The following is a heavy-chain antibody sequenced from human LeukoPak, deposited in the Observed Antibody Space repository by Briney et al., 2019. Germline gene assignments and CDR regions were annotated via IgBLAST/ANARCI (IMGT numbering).Heavy chain of an antibody. V-gene: IGHV5-51*01. CDR2: IYLGDSDT. CDR1: GYSFTSYW. J-gene: IGHJ4*02. D-gene: IGHD3-10*01. Sequence: GESLKISCKGSGYSFTSYWIGWVRQMPGKGLEWMGIIYLGDSDTRYSPSFQGQVTISADKSISTAYLQWSSLKASDTAMYYCARQKVTVVRGVIITEYFDYWGQGTLVTVSS. CDR3: ARQKVTVVRGVIITEYFDY.